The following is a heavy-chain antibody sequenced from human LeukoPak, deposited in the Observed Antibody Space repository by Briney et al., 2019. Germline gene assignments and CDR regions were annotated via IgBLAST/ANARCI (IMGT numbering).Heavy chain of an antibody. CDR2: IWCDGSNR. V-gene: IGHV3-33*01. CDR1: GFTFSSYG. Sequence: QPGRSLRLSCAASGFTFSSYGMHWVRQAPGKGLEWVAVIWCDGSNRYYADSVKGRFTISRDNSKNTLYLQMNSLRAEDTAVYYCARGSTAMVTSADYWGQGTLVTVSS. D-gene: IGHD5-18*01. J-gene: IGHJ4*02. CDR3: ARGSTAMVTSADY.